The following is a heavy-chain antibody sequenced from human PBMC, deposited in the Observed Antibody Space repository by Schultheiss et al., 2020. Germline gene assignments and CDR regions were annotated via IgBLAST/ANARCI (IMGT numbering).Heavy chain of an antibody. V-gene: IGHV3-30*03. CDR1: GFTFSSYG. Sequence: GGSLRLSCAASGFTFSSYGMHWVRQAPGKGLEWVAVISYDGSNKYYADSVKGRFTISRDNSKNTLYLQMNSLRAEDTAVYYCARVNRAYYYDSSGYYGMDVWGQGTTVTVYS. D-gene: IGHD3-22*01. J-gene: IGHJ6*02. CDR2: ISYDGSNK. CDR3: ARVNRAYYYDSSGYYGMDV.